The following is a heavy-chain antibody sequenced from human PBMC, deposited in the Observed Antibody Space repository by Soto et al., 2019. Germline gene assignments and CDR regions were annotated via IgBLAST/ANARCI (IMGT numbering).Heavy chain of an antibody. V-gene: IGHV3-30-3*01. CDR3: ARDHVGGSSSWYHWYYYYGMDV. Sequence: GGSLRLSCAASGFTFSSYAMHWVRQAPGKGLEWVAVISYDGSNKYYADYVKGRFTISRDNSKNTLYLQMNSLRAEDTAVYYCARDHVGGSSSWYHWYYYYGMDVWGQGTTVTVSS. J-gene: IGHJ6*02. CDR2: ISYDGSNK. CDR1: GFTFSSYA. D-gene: IGHD6-13*01.